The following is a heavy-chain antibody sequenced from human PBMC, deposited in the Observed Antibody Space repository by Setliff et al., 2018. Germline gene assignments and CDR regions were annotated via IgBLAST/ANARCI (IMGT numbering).Heavy chain of an antibody. CDR3: ARAGGFKGYYGSETIYHFDY. D-gene: IGHD3-10*01. Sequence: SETLSLTCAVYGGSFSGYFWSWIRQAPGRGLEWIGEINDRGSTHYNPSLKSRVTISIDTSKNQFSLKLTSVTAADTAVYYCARAGGFKGYYGSETIYHFDYWGQGTLVTVSS. CDR1: GGSFSGYF. V-gene: IGHV4-34*01. CDR2: INDRGST. J-gene: IGHJ4*02.